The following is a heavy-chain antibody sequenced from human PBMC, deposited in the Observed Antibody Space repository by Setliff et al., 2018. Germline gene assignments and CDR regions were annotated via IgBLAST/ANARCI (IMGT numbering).Heavy chain of an antibody. D-gene: IGHD1-1*01. CDR2: IDPRDDFT. CDR3: AIDYGPTGTPYH. V-gene: IGHV1-69-2*01. J-gene: IGHJ4*02. Sequence: CKASGYSFSDFYMHWVRQVPGEGLEALGRIDPRDDFTVYAERFKDRLTITADTSTDTSYMEMSSLRFEDTAVYYCAIDYGPTGTPYHWGQGTPVTVSS. CDR1: GYSFSDFY.